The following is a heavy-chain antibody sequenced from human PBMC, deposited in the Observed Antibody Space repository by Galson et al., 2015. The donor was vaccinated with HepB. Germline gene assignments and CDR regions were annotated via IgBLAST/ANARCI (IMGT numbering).Heavy chain of an antibody. D-gene: IGHD3/OR15-3a*01. J-gene: IGHJ4*02. CDR3: AREVMIWTLAHKTPDY. Sequence: SLRLSCAASGFTFSAYWMSWVRQVPGKGLEWVADVNLDGSEMYYADSVKGRFTISRDNAERSVSLHMYSLRAEDTAVYYCAREVMIWTLAHKTPDYWGQGTLVTVSS. CDR1: GFTFSAYW. V-gene: IGHV3-7*03. CDR2: VNLDGSEM.